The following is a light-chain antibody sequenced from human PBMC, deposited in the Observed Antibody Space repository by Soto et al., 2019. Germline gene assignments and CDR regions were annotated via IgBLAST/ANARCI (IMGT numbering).Light chain of an antibody. CDR2: WAS. J-gene: IGKJ1*01. CDR3: QQYYSSPQT. Sequence: DIVMTQSPDSLAVSLGERATINCKSSQSVLYSSNNKNYLAWYQQKPGQPPKLPIYWASTRASGVPDRFTGSGSGTDFTLTISSLQAQDVAVYYCQQYYSSPQTFGQVTKVYIK. CDR1: QSVLYSSNNKNY. V-gene: IGKV4-1*01.